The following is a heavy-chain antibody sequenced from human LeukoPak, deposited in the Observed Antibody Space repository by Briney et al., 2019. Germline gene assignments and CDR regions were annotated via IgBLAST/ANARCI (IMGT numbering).Heavy chain of an antibody. J-gene: IGHJ3*01. CDR3: AVAGARYSDTGGLYAFDF. CDR1: GASTSSASYF. CDR2: IYYSGRP. D-gene: IGHD2-8*02. V-gene: IGHV4-39*01. Sequence: SETLSLTCTVSGASTSSASYFWGWIRQPPGKGLEWNGTIYYSGRPYFNPSLNSRVTISVDASKNQFSLKLNSVTAADTAVYYCAVAGARYSDTGGLYAFDFWGRGTMVTVSS.